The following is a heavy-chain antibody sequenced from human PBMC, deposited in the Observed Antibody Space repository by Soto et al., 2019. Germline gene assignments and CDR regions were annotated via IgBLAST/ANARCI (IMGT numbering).Heavy chain of an antibody. Sequence: EVQLLESGGGLVQPGGSLRLSCTASGFTFSGFTFGSYAMTWVRQAPGKGLEWVSTISGTGVSTYYTDSVKGRFTISRDNSKDTLYLRMNSLRAEDTAIYFCAKGGRPPREPFMDVWGQGTTVTVSS. CDR2: ISGTGVST. V-gene: IGHV3-23*01. D-gene: IGHD1-1*01. CDR3: AKGGRPPREPFMDV. J-gene: IGHJ6*02. CDR1: GFTFSGFTFGSYA.